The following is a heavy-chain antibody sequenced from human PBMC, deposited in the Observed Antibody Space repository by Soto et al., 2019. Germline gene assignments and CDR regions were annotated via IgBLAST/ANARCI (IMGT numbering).Heavy chain of an antibody. J-gene: IGHJ6*02. CDR3: ARHSYDFWTIDYYSYGMDV. V-gene: IGHV5-51*01. CDR2: IYPGDSDT. D-gene: IGHD3-3*01. Sequence: PGESLKISCKGSGYSFTSYWIGWVRQMPGKGLEWMGIIYPGDSDTRYSPSLQGQVTISADKSISTAYLQWSSLKASDTAMYYCARHSYDFWTIDYYSYGMDVWGQGTTVTVSS. CDR1: GYSFTSYW.